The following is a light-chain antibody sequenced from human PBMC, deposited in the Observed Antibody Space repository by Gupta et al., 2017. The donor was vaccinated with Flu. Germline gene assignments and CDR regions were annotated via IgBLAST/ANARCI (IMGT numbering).Light chain of an antibody. CDR2: DDS. CDR1: NIGSKS. V-gene: IGLV3-21*02. Sequence: SYVLTQPPSVSVAPVQTARITCGGNNIGSKSVHWYQQKPGQAPVLVVYDDSDRPPGIPERFSGSNSGNTATLTISRVEAGDEADYYCQVWDSSSDHPKVVFGGGTKLTVL. J-gene: IGLJ2*01. CDR3: QVWDSSSDHPKVV.